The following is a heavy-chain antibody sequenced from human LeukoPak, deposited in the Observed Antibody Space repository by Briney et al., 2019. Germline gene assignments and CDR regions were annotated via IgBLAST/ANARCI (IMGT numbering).Heavy chain of an antibody. V-gene: IGHV4-31*03. Sequence: PSETLSLTCTVSGGSISSGGSYWSWIRQHPGKGLEWIGYIYYSGSTYYNPSLKSRVTISVDTSKNQFSLKLSSVTAADTAVYYCARDGAYCGGDCYPNWYFDLWGRGTLVTVSS. CDR1: GGSISSGGSY. CDR2: IYYSGST. D-gene: IGHD2-21*02. J-gene: IGHJ2*01. CDR3: ARDGAYCGGDCYPNWYFDL.